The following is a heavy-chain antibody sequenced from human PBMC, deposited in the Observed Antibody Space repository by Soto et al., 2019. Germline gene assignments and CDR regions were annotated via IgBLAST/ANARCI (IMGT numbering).Heavy chain of an antibody. J-gene: IGHJ4*02. V-gene: IGHV3-30*18. CDR2: ILYDGSKE. CDR3: AKGLALMADH. CDR1: GFSFNTYV. Sequence: PGGSLRLSCTDSGFSFNTYVMDWVRQAPGKGLEWVARILYDGSKEYYADPVKGRFIISRDNSKNTLYLQMDRLRVEDTAVYFCAKGLALMADHWGQGTPVTVSS. D-gene: IGHD2-21*01.